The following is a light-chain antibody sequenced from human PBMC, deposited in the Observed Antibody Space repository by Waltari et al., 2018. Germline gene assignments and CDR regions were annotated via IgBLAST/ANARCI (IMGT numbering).Light chain of an antibody. CDR2: KAS. CDR3: QHYDSYSAT. J-gene: IGKJ4*02. V-gene: IGKV1-5*03. Sequence: IQITQPPPTLSASVGDRVSITCRASQSISSWLAWYQQKPGKAPKLLIYKASNLESGVPSRFSGGGSGTEFTLTINSLQPDDFATYYCQHYDSYSATFGRGTKVEIK. CDR1: QSISSW.